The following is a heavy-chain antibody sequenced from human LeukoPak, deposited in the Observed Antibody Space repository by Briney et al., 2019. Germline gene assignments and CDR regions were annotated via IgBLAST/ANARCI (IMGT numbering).Heavy chain of an antibody. D-gene: IGHD2-8*01. J-gene: IGHJ4*02. CDR3: TRDQGCTNGVCYPAFDY. CDR2: IRSKAYGGTT. Sequence: GGSLRLSCTASGFTFGDYAMSWVRQAPGKGLEWVGFIRSKAYGGTTEYAASVKGRFTISRDDSKSIAYLQMNSPKTEDTAVYYCTRDQGCTNGVCYPAFDYWGQGTLVTVSS. V-gene: IGHV3-49*04. CDR1: GFTFGDYA.